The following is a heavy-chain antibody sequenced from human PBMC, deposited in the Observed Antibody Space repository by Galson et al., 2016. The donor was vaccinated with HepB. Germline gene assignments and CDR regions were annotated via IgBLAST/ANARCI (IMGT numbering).Heavy chain of an antibody. J-gene: IGHJ4*02. CDR1: GFSFSSYS. Sequence: SLRLSCAASGFSFSSYSMNWARQAPGKGLEYVASISTSRTYIYYADSVRGRYTISRDNAENSLFLQMNSLRAEDTAVYYCARAAGSAATANPRFDSWGQGVLVTVSS. CDR3: ARAAGSAATANPRFDS. D-gene: IGHD2-21*02. CDR2: ISTSRTYI. V-gene: IGHV3-21*01.